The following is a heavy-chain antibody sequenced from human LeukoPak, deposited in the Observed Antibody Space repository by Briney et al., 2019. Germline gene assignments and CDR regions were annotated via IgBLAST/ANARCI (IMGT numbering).Heavy chain of an antibody. D-gene: IGHD5-18*01. J-gene: IGHJ4*02. CDR3: AKEGHTATGYAASY. Sequence: GGSLRLSCAASGFTFSSYGMHWVRQAPGKGLEWVAFIRYDGSNKYYADSVKGRFTISRDNSKNTLYLQMNSLRAEDTAVYYCAKEGHTATGYAASYWGQGTLVTVSS. V-gene: IGHV3-30*02. CDR1: GFTFSSYG. CDR2: IRYDGSNK.